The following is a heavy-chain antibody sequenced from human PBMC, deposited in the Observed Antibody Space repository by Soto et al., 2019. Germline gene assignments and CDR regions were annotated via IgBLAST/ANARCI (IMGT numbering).Heavy chain of an antibody. CDR1: GFTFSSYW. D-gene: IGHD6-19*01. CDR2: IKQDGSEK. J-gene: IGHJ4*02. V-gene: IGHV3-7*01. Sequence: HPGGSLRLSCAASGFTFSSYWMSWVRQAPGKGLEWVANIKQDGSEKYYVDSVKGRFTISRDSAKNSLYLQMNSLRVEDTAVYYCGRAVGQWLATKFGCWGQGTLVTGSS. CDR3: GRAVGQWLATKFGC.